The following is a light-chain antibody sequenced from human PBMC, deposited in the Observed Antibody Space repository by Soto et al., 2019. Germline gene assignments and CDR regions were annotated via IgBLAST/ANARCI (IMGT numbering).Light chain of an antibody. CDR2: SAS. CDR3: QQLSRYPLT. CDR1: QALSNY. Sequence: DIQLTQSPYVLSASVGDTVTITCRASQALSNYLAWYQQKPGKAPDLLIYSASTLQSGVPSRFSGSGSETEFSLTIRALQPEEFATYYCQQLSRYPLTFGGGTKVDIK. J-gene: IGKJ4*01. V-gene: IGKV1-9*01.